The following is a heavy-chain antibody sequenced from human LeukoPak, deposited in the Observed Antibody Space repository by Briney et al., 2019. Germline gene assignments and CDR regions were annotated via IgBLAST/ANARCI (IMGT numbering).Heavy chain of an antibody. J-gene: IGHJ3*02. CDR3: ARRTSSIAARPVWVFSSTDAFDI. D-gene: IGHD6-6*01. CDR1: GFTFSSYA. V-gene: IGHV3-30-3*01. Sequence: GGSLRLSCAASGFTFSSYAMHWVRQAPGKGLEWVAVISYDGSNKYYADSVKGRFTISRDNSKNTLYLQMNSLRAEDTAVYYCARRTSSIAARPVWVFSSTDAFDICGQGTMVTVSS. CDR2: ISYDGSNK.